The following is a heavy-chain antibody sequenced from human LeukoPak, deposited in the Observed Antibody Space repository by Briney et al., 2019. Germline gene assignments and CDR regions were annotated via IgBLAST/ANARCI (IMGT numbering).Heavy chain of an antibody. Sequence: ASVKVSCKASGYTFSSYDINWVRQAAGQGLEWMGWTNPNSGNTGYAQKLQGRVTMTRNTSITTAYMELSSLRFEDTAVYYCARGPYRRLDYWGQGTLSPSPQ. CDR1: GYTFSSYD. CDR2: TNPNSGNT. V-gene: IGHV1-8*01. CDR3: ARGPYRRLDY. D-gene: IGHD3-16*02. J-gene: IGHJ4*02.